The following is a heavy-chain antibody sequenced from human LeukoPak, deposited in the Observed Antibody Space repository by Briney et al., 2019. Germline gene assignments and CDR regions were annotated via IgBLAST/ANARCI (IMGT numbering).Heavy chain of an antibody. CDR1: GFTFSIYG. CDR2: IWYDGSNK. D-gene: IGHD6-19*01. V-gene: IGHV3-33*01. CDR3: ASLPVAGSDDAFDI. J-gene: IGHJ3*02. Sequence: GGSLRLSCAAFGFTFSIYGMHGVRQAPGKGLEWVAIIWYDGSNKYYADSVQGRFTISRDNSRDTLFLQMNSLRPDDTAVYYCASLPVAGSDDAFDIWGQGTMVTVSS.